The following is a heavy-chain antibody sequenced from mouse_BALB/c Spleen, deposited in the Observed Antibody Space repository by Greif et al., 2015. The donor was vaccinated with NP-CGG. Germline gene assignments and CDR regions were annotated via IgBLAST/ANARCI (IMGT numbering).Heavy chain of an antibody. J-gene: IGHJ3*01. CDR3: ARLYDGYYTRFAY. V-gene: IGHV1-7*01. Sequence: QVQLQQSGAELAKPGASVKMSCKASGYTFTSYWMHWVKQRPGQGLEWIGYINPSTGYTEYNQKFKDKATLTADKSSSTAYMQLSSLTSEDSAVYYCARLYDGYYTRFAYWGQGTLVTVSA. CDR1: GYTFTSYW. CDR2: INPSTGYT. D-gene: IGHD2-3*01.